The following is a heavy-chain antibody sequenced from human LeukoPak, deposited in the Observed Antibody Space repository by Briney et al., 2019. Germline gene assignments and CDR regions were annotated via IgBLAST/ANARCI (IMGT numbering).Heavy chain of an antibody. D-gene: IGHD1-26*01. CDR3: AKDATDGSPDYFDY. CDR2: ISGSGAST. J-gene: IGHJ4*02. CDR1: GGSISSYY. V-gene: IGHV3-23*01. Sequence: ETLSLTCTVSGGSISSYYWSWIRQPPGKGLEWVSGISGSGASTFYADSVKGRFTISRDNSKNTMYLQMNSLRAEDTAVYYCAKDATDGSPDYFDYWGQGTLVTVSS.